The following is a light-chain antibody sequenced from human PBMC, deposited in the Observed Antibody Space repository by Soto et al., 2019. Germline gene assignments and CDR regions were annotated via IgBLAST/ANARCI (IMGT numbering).Light chain of an antibody. V-gene: IGKV1-39*01. CDR1: QSISSY. CDR3: QQSYSPPPIT. Sequence: DIQMTQSPSSLSASVGDRVTITCRASQSISSYLNWYQQKPGKAPKLLIYAASSLQRGVPSRFSGSGSGTDFTLTIGSLQPEDFATYYCQQSYSPPPITFGQGTRREIK. CDR2: AAS. J-gene: IGKJ5*01.